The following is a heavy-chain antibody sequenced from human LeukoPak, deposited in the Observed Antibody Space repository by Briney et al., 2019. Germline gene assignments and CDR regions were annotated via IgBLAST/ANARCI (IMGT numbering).Heavy chain of an antibody. D-gene: IGHD4-17*01. Sequence: GGSLRLSCAASGFTVSSNYMSWVRQAPGKGLEWVSVIYSGGSTYYADSVKGRFTISRDNSKNTLYLQMNSLRAEDTAVYYCARADGDYAPFDYWGQGTLVTVPS. CDR1: GFTVSSNY. CDR3: ARADGDYAPFDY. J-gene: IGHJ4*02. CDR2: IYSGGST. V-gene: IGHV3-53*01.